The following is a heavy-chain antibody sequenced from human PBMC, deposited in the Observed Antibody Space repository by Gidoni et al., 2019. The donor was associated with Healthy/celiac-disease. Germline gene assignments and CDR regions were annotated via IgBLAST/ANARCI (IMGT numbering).Heavy chain of an antibody. CDR2: IIPIFGTA. J-gene: IGHJ6*02. CDR3: ARDSGYDFWSGYSHYYYGMDV. V-gene: IGHV1-69*06. D-gene: IGHD3-3*01. Sequence: IIPIFGTANYAQKFQGRVTITADKSTSTAYMELSSLRSEDTAVYYCARDSGYDFWSGYSHYYYGMDVWGQGTTVTVSS.